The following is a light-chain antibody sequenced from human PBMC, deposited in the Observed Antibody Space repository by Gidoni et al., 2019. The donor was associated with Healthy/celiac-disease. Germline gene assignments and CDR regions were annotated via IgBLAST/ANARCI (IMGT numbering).Light chain of an antibody. CDR3: QSYDSSLSGRV. Sequence: QSVLTQPPSVSGAPAQRVTSCTGSSSNIGAGYDVHWYQQLPGTAPKLLIYGNSTRPSGVPDRFSGSKSGTSASLAITGLQAEDEADYYCQSYDSSLSGRVFGGGTKLTVL. CDR2: GNS. J-gene: IGLJ3*02. V-gene: IGLV1-40*01. CDR1: SSNIGAGYD.